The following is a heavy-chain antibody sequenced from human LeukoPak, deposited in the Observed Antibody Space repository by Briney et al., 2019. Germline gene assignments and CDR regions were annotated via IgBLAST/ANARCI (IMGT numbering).Heavy chain of an antibody. V-gene: IGHV1-3*01. CDR1: GYTFTGYA. CDR3: ARGPRDYRQYNWFDP. Sequence: ASVKVSCKASGYTFTGYAMHWVRQAPGQRLEWMGWINAGNGNTKYSQKFQGRVTITRDTSASTAYMELSSLRSEDTAVYYCARGPRDYRQYNWFDPWGQGTLVTVSS. D-gene: IGHD4-17*01. J-gene: IGHJ5*02. CDR2: INAGNGNT.